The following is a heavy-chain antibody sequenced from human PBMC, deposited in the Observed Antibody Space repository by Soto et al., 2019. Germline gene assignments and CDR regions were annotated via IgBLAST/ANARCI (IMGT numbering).Heavy chain of an antibody. Sequence: PSETLSLTCTVPGGSISSYYWSWIRQPAGKGLEWIGRIYTSGSTNYNPPPTSRVTMSVDTSKNQFSLKLSSVTAADTAVYYCARDFGAHSDYYYYYGMDVWGQGTTVTVSS. V-gene: IGHV4-4*07. CDR1: GGSISSYY. J-gene: IGHJ6*02. CDR2: IYTSGST. D-gene: IGHD3-16*01. CDR3: ARDFGAHSDYYYYYGMDV.